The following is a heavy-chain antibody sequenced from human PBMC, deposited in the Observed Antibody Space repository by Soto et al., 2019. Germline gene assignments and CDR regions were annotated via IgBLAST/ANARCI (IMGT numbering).Heavy chain of an antibody. D-gene: IGHD1-26*01. Sequence: PSETLSLTCTVSGGSISSGGYYWSWIRQHPGKGLEWIGYIYYSGSTYYNPSLKSRVTISVDTSKNQFSLKLSSVTAADTVVYYCAKTGPGSYLSLDYWGQGTLVTVSS. CDR1: GGSISSGGYY. V-gene: IGHV4-31*03. CDR2: IYYSGST. CDR3: AKTGPGSYLSLDY. J-gene: IGHJ4*02.